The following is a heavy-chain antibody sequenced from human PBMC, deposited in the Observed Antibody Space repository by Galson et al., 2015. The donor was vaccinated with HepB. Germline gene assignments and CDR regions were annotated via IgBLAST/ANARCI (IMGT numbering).Heavy chain of an antibody. V-gene: IGHV1-3*01. J-gene: IGHJ6*02. D-gene: IGHD6-13*01. CDR3: ARAVDETKYSSSWYPPSGMDV. Sequence: SVKVSCKASGYTFTSYAMHWVRQAPGQRLEWMGWINAGNGNTKYSQKFQGRVTITRDTSASTAYMELSSLRSEDTAVYYCARAVDETKYSSSWYPPSGMDVWGQGTTVTVSS. CDR2: INAGNGNT. CDR1: GYTFTSYA.